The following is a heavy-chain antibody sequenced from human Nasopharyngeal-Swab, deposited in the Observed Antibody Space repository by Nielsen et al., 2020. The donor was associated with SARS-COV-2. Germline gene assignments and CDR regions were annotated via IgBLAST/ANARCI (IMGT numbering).Heavy chain of an antibody. CDR1: GFTFSSYA. Sequence: GESLKISCAASGFTFSSYAMSWVRQAPGKGLEWVSAISGSGGSTYYADSVKGRFTISRDNSKNTLYLQMNSLRAEDTAVYYCAKDLAVITGYFQHWARAPWSPSPQ. CDR3: AKDLAVITGYFQH. D-gene: IGHD3-22*01. CDR2: ISGSGGST. V-gene: IGHV3-23*01. J-gene: IGHJ1*01.